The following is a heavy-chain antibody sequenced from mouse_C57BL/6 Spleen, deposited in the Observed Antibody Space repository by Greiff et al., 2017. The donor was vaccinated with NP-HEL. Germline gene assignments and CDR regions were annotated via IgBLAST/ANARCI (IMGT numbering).Heavy chain of an antibody. CDR2: IYPGSGST. V-gene: IGHV1-55*01. Sequence: QVQLQQPGAELVKPGASVKMSCKASGYTFTSYWITWVKQRPGQGLEWIGDIYPGSGSTNYNEKFKSKATLTVDTSSSTAYMQLSSLTSEDSAVYYCARYDYDEGGYYAMDYWGQGTSVTVSS. D-gene: IGHD2-4*01. CDR1: GYTFTSYW. J-gene: IGHJ4*01. CDR3: ARYDYDEGGYYAMDY.